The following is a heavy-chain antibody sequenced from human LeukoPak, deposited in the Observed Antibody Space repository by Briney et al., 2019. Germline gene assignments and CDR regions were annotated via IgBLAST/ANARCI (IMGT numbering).Heavy chain of an antibody. CDR2: ISSSGSTI. V-gene: IGHV3-11*01. D-gene: IGHD3-22*01. CDR3: ARGYYDSSGSPTGAFDI. J-gene: IGHJ3*02. CDR1: GFTLSDYY. Sequence: PGGSLRLSCAASGFTLSDYYMSWIRQAPGKGLEWVSYISSSGSTIYYADSVKGRFTISRDNAKNSLYLQMNSLRAEDTAVYYCARGYYDSSGSPTGAFDIWGQGTMVTVSS.